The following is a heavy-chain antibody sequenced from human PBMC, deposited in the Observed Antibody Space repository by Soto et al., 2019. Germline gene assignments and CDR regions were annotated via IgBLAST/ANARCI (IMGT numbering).Heavy chain of an antibody. Sequence: EVQLVESGGGLVKPGGSLRLSCAASGFTFSSYSMHWVRRAPGKGLEWVSSISSSSSYIYYADSVKGRFTISRDNAKNSLYLHMRSRRAEDKAVYYGARGMRAAAGNIYYYYSMYVWGQGTTVTVSS. CDR1: GFTFSSYS. J-gene: IGHJ6*03. D-gene: IGHD6-13*01. CDR3: ARGMRAAAGNIYYYYSMYV. CDR2: ISSSSSYI. V-gene: IGHV3-21*04.